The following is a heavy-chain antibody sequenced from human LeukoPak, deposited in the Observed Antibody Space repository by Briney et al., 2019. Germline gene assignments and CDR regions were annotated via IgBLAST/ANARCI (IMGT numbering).Heavy chain of an antibody. J-gene: IGHJ6*02. CDR1: GFTFSSYA. V-gene: IGHV3-30*04. CDR2: ISYDGSNK. Sequence: GGSLRLSCAASGFTFSSYAMHWVRQAPGKGLEWVAAISYDGSNKYYADSVKGRFTISRDNSKNTLYLQMNSLRAEDTAVYYCAKDSDTAMVTLYYYYYGMDVWGQGTTVTVSS. CDR3: AKDSDTAMVTLYYYYYGMDV. D-gene: IGHD5-18*01.